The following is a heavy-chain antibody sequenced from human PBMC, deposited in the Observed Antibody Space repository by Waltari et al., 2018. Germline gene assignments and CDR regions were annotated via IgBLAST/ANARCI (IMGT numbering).Heavy chain of an antibody. Sequence: QVRLEESGPRLVTPSGTLSLTCSVTGDAICLYRWTWIRQSAVQGLEWIGRFFASGSTNFNPSLRGRVTMSVDKSKIQFSLEMTSMTAADTATYYCAREGIADRESIFDVWGQGILVTVSS. CDR2: FFASGST. CDR1: GDAICLYR. CDR3: AREGIADRESIFDV. J-gene: IGHJ4*02. D-gene: IGHD6-13*01. V-gene: IGHV4-4*07.